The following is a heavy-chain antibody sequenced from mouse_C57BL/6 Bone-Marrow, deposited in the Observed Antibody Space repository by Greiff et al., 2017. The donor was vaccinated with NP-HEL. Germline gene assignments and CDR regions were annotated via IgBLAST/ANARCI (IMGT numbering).Heavy chain of an antibody. V-gene: IGHV1-61*01. CDR1: GYTFTSYW. CDR3: ARRCYYFDY. J-gene: IGHJ2*01. CDR2: IYPSDSET. Sequence: VQLQQPGAELVRPGSSVKLSCKASGYTFTSYWMDWVKQRPGQGLEWIGNIYPSDSETHYNQKFKDKATLTVDKSSSTASMQLSSLTSEDSAVYYCARRCYYFDYWGQGTTLTVSS.